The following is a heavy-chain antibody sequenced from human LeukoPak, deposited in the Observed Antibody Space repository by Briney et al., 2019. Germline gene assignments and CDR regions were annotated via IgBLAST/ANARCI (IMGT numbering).Heavy chain of an antibody. CDR1: GFTFSSFW. D-gene: IGHD6-13*01. J-gene: IGHJ4*02. CDR3: ATTGHSSSWYYFDY. CDR2: IKQDGSEK. V-gene: IGHV3-7*01. Sequence: GGSLRLSCAASGFTFSSFWMSWVRQAPGKRLECVANIKQDGSEKYYIDSVKGRFTISRDNAKMSLDLQMNSLRAEDTALYYCATTGHSSSWYYFDYWGRGTLVTVSS.